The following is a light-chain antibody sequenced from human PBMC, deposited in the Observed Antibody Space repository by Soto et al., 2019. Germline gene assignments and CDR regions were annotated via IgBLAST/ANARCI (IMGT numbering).Light chain of an antibody. CDR1: QSVSSSY. V-gene: IGKV3-20*01. J-gene: IGKJ1*01. CDR2: GAS. CDR3: QQYGSWT. Sequence: EIVLTQSPGTLSLSPGERATLSCRASQSVSSSYLAWYQQKPGQAPRLLIYGASSRATGIPDRFSGSGSGTDFILTISRLEPEDFAVYYCQQYGSWTFGQGTKVDIK.